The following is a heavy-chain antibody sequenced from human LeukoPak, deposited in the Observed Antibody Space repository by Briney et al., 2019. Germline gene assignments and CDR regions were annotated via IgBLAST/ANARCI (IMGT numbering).Heavy chain of an antibody. CDR2: ISAYNGNT. D-gene: IGHD5-24*01. V-gene: IGHV1-18*01. Sequence: ASVKVSCKASEYTFASYGISWVRQAPGQGLEWMGWISAYNGNTNYAQKLQGRVTMTTDTSTSTAYMELRSLRSDDTAVYYCARDWAIEMATTTRCDYWGQGTLVTVSS. CDR3: ARDWAIEMATTTRCDY. CDR1: EYTFASYG. J-gene: IGHJ4*02.